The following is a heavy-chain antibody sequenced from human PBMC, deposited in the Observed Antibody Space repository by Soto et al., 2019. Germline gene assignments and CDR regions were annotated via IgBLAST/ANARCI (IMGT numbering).Heavy chain of an antibody. J-gene: IGHJ4*02. CDR2: ISGSGGST. D-gene: IGHD3-10*01. V-gene: IGHV3-23*01. CDR3: AKDVSGDY. CDR1: GFTFSSYA. Sequence: GVSLGLSCAASGFTFSSYAMSWVRQAPGKGLEWVSAISGSGGSTYYADSVKGRFTISRDNSKNTLYLLMTSLRDEDKAVYYCAKDVSGDYWGQGTLVTVSS.